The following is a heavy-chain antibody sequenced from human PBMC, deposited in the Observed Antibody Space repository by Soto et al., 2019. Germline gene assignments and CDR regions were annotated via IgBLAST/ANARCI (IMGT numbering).Heavy chain of an antibody. V-gene: IGHV4-34*01. Sequence: PSETLSLTCAVYGGSFSCYYWSWIRQPPGKGLEWIGEINHSGSTNYNPSLKSRVTISVDTSKNQFSLKLSSVTAADTAVYYCARGRSIAAAGVPVDYWGQGTLVTVSS. J-gene: IGHJ4*02. CDR3: ARGRSIAAAGVPVDY. CDR1: GGSFSCYY. D-gene: IGHD6-13*01. CDR2: INHSGST.